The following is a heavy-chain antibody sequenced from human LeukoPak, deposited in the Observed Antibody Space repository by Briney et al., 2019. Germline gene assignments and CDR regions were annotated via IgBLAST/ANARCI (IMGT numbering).Heavy chain of an antibody. D-gene: IGHD3-3*01. CDR2: IQISGNT. V-gene: IGHV4-4*07. CDR3: ARQDRTGYYDFWSGYHYYYYYMDV. J-gene: IGHJ6*03. Sequence: SETLSLTCTVSGGSISSYYCSWIRQPAGKGLEWIGRIQISGNTNYNPSLKSRATMSVDTSKNQFSLELSSVTAADTAVYYCARQDRTGYYDFWSGYHYYYYYMDVWGKGTTVTVSS. CDR1: GGSISSYY.